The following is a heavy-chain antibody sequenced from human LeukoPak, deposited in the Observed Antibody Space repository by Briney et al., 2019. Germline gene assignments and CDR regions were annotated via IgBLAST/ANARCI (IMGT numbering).Heavy chain of an antibody. CDR1: EFTFSSYG. CDR3: AKRDGGPGDY. J-gene: IGHJ4*02. D-gene: IGHD3-16*01. Sequence: GGSLRLSCAASEFTFSSYGLSWVRQAPGKGLEWVSAISGSGGSTYYADSVKGRFTISRDNSENTLYLQMNSLRAEDTAVYYCAKRDGGPGDYWGQGTLVTVSS. V-gene: IGHV3-23*01. CDR2: ISGSGGST.